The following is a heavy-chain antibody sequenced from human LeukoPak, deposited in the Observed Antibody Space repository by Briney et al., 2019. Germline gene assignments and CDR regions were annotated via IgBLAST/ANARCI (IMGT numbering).Heavy chain of an antibody. CDR1: GGSISSYY. Sequence: PLETLSLTCTVSGGSISSYYWSWIRQPPGKGLEWIGYIYYSGSTNYNPSLKSRVTISVDTSKNQFSLELSSVTAADTAVYYCAREELLTGTGFDPWGQGTLVTVSS. CDR2: IYYSGST. J-gene: IGHJ5*02. D-gene: IGHD1-20*01. V-gene: IGHV4-59*01. CDR3: AREELLTGTGFDP.